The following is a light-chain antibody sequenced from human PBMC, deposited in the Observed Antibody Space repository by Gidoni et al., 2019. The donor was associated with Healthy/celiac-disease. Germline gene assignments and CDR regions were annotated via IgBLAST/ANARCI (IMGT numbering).Light chain of an antibody. V-gene: IGKV4-1*01. Sequence: VMTQSPDSLAVSLGERDTINCKSSQSVLYSSNNKDYLAWYQQKTGQPPKLLIYWASTRESVVPYRFGDSGSGTDFALAVSSLEPEVVAVYCCQQYCSSWTFGQGTKVEIK. CDR2: WAS. CDR3: QQYCSSWT. J-gene: IGKJ1*01. CDR1: QSVLYSSNNKDY.